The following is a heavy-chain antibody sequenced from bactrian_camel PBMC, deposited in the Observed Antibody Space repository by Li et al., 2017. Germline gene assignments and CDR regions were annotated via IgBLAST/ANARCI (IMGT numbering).Heavy chain of an antibody. V-gene: IGHV3S6*01. J-gene: IGHJ4*01. D-gene: IGHD6*01. Sequence: HVQLVESGGGSVQPGGSLRLSCAASLNPDSDYCLAWFRQAPGMSREGVASFFSDGTRPSYADSVKGRFTISQDNAKNMVYLQMNSLKSEDTALYYCARDGYRVYGSASWSHFANCGHWGRGTQVTVS. CDR3: ARDGYRVYGSASWSHFANCGH. CDR2: FFSDGTRP. CDR1: LNPDSDYC.